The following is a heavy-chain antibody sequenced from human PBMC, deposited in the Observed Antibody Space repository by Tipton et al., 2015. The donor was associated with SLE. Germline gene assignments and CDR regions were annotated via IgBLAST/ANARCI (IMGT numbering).Heavy chain of an antibody. D-gene: IGHD3-16*01. CDR2: IFSGGRP. V-gene: IGHV3-53*05. CDR3: VKGGGLRAFDI. J-gene: IGHJ3*02. Sequence: SLRLSCAASGFTIRNNYMHWVRQAPGKGLEWVAIIFSGGRPFYADAVKGRFTISRDNYKNTLSLQMNSLRADDTAVYYCVKGGGLRAFDIWGQGTMVTVSS. CDR1: GFTIRNNY.